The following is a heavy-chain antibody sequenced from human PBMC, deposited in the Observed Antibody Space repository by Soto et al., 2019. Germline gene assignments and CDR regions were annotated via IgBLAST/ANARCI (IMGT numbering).Heavy chain of an antibody. CDR1: GFSFNIFA. V-gene: IGHV3-23*01. J-gene: IGHJ4*02. Sequence: EVKLLESGGRLVQPGGSLRLSCAASGFSFNIFAMNWVRQAPGQGLEWVSGISGGGGSTYYADSVKGRFTISRDNSNNTLYLQMNSLRAENTAVYYCAKDPTSDDSSAQFDSWGQGTLVTVSS. CDR2: ISGGGGST. D-gene: IGHD3-22*01. CDR3: AKDPTSDDSSAQFDS.